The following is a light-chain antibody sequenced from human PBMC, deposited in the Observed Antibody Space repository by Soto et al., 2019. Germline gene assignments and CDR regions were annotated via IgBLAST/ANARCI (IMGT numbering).Light chain of an antibody. V-gene: IGLV1-40*01. J-gene: IGLJ2*01. CDR2: GNG. CDR3: QSYDTSPV. Sequence: QSVLTQPPSVSGAPGQRVTISCTGSRSNLGANYAVHWYQHLPGAAPKLLIYGNGSRPSGVPDRFSVSKSGTSASLAITGLRAEDEAAYYCQSYDTSPVFGGGNKLTVL. CDR1: RSNLGANYA.